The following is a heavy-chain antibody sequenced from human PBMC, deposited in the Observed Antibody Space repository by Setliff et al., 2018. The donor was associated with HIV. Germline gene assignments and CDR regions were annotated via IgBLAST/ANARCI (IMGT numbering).Heavy chain of an antibody. V-gene: IGHV4-38-2*01. Sequence: SETLSLTCAVXXYSXSSGYYWDWIRKSAGKWRDWIGSIHQSGTTYYNPSLKRRVPISVDTAPNQVSLQVNSVTAVDTAVYYCARVPHRVVGTTTLLYHFDYWGLGTLVTVSS. CDR3: ARVPHRVVGTTTLLYHFDY. CDR2: IHQSGTT. J-gene: IGHJ4*02. CDR1: XYSXSSGYY. D-gene: IGHD1-26*01.